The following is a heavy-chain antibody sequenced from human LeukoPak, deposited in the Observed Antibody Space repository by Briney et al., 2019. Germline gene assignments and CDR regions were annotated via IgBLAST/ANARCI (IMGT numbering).Heavy chain of an antibody. V-gene: IGHV3-74*01. J-gene: IGHJ6*02. CDR3: ARDYYYGMDV. Sequence: GRSLRLSCAASGFTFSTYCMHWVRQAPGKGLEWVSRINPDGITTTCADSVKGRFPISRDNAKNTLFLQMNSLRAEDTAVYYCARDYYYGMDVWGQGTTITVSS. CDR2: INPDGITT. CDR1: GFTFSTYC.